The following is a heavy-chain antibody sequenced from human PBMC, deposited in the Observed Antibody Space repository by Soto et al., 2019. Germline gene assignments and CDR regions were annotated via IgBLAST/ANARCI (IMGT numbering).Heavy chain of an antibody. CDR3: AKQGDYDVLFEY. D-gene: IGHD4-17*01. V-gene: IGHV3-30*18. CDR1: GFTFSSYG. J-gene: IGHJ4*02. Sequence: QVQLVESGGGVVQPGTSLRLSCAASGFTFSSYGMHWVRQAPGKGLEWLAVVSYDGRNKYYADAVRGRFTISRDNSESTRDLQMNSLRAEDTAVYYFAKQGDYDVLFEYWGRGTLVTVSS. CDR2: VSYDGRNK.